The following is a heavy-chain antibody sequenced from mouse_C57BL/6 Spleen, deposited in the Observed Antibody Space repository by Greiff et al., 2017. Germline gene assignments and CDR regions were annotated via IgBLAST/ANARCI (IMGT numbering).Heavy chain of an antibody. V-gene: IGHV1-55*01. CDR3: ARYGNYFYYAMDY. D-gene: IGHD2-1*01. CDR2: IYPGSGST. CDR1: GYTFTSYW. Sequence: QVQLQQPGAELVKPGASVTMSCKASGYTFTSYWITWVKQRPGQGLVWIGDIYPGSGSTNYNEKFKSKATLTVDTSSSTAYMQLSSLTSEDSAVYYCARYGNYFYYAMDYWGQGTSVTVSS. J-gene: IGHJ4*01.